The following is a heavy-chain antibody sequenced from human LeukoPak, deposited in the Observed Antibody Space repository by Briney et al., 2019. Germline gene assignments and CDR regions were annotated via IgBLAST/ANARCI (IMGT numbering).Heavy chain of an antibody. J-gene: IGHJ5*02. Sequence: SETLSLTCTVSGYSISSGYYWGWIRQPPGKGLEWIGSIYHSGSTYYNPSLKRRVTISVDTSKNQFSLKLSSVTAADTAVYYCARVSPIWTGTNWFDPWGQGTLVTVSS. D-gene: IGHD3/OR15-3a*01. CDR1: GYSISSGYY. CDR2: IYHSGST. V-gene: IGHV4-38-2*02. CDR3: ARVSPIWTGTNWFDP.